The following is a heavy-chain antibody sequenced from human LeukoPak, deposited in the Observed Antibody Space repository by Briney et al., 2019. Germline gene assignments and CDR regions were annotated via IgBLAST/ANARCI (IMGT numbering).Heavy chain of an antibody. CDR2: ISAYNGNT. Sequence: ASVKVSCKASGGTFSSYAISWVRQAPGQGLEWMGWISAYNGNTNYAQKLQGRVTMTTDTSTSTAYMELRSLRSDDTAVYYCAREGPDYYDSSGYNSPRDDAFDIWGQGTMVTVSS. CDR3: AREGPDYYDSSGYNSPRDDAFDI. CDR1: GGTFSSYA. D-gene: IGHD3-22*01. V-gene: IGHV1-18*01. J-gene: IGHJ3*02.